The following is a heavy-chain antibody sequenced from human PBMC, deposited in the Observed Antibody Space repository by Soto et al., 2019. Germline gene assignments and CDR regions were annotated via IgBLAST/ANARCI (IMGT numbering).Heavy chain of an antibody. CDR1: GFTFRTYD. D-gene: IGHD3-22*01. CDR2: IWYDGSNK. CDR3: ARGNYDRSGFLDY. Sequence: QVQLVNSGGGVVQPGTSLRLSCTASGFTFRTYDMHGVRQAPGKGLEWVAVIWYDGSNKYYADSVKGRFTISRDNSKSTLYLQMNSLRAEDTAVYYCARGNYDRSGFLDYWSQGTLVTVSS. V-gene: IGHV3-33*01. J-gene: IGHJ4*02.